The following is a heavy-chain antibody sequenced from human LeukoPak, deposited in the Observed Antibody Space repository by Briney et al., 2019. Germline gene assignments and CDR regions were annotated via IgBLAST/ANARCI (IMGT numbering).Heavy chain of an antibody. CDR2: INPSGGST. Sequence: ASVKVSCKASGYTFTSYYMHWVRQAPGQGLEWMGIINPSGGSTSYAQKFQGRVTMTRDTSTSTVYMELSSLRSEDTAVYYCARDSHRDLWFGEFIGFDPWGQGTLVTVSS. V-gene: IGHV1-46*01. J-gene: IGHJ5*02. CDR3: ARDSHRDLWFGEFIGFDP. D-gene: IGHD3-10*01. CDR1: GYTFTSYY.